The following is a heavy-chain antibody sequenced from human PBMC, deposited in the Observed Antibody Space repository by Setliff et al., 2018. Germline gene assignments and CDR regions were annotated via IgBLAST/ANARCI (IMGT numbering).Heavy chain of an antibody. CDR1: GVSITSYNYF. Sequence: SSETLSLTCTVSGVSITSYNYFWGWIRQPPGKGLEWIGSVYYTGTTSYNPSLKSRLTMSLDTSKNQLSLRLTSVTAADTAIYYCASGYDFWSGYFVVAESYQYWGQGTLVTV. J-gene: IGHJ1*01. CDR2: VYYTGTT. CDR3: ASGYDFWSGYFVVAESYQY. V-gene: IGHV4-39*07. D-gene: IGHD3-3*01.